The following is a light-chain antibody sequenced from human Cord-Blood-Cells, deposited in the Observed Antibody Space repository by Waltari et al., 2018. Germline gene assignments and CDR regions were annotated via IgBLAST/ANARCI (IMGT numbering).Light chain of an antibody. Sequence: QSALTQPASVSGSPGQSITISCTGTSSDVGSYNLVSWYQQHPGNAPKLMIYEGSKRPSGVSNRVSGSKSGNTAALTISGLQAEDEADYYCCSYAGSSTLWVFGGGTKLTVL. CDR1: SSDVGSYNL. CDR3: CSYAGSSTLWV. J-gene: IGLJ3*02. CDR2: EGS. V-gene: IGLV2-23*01.